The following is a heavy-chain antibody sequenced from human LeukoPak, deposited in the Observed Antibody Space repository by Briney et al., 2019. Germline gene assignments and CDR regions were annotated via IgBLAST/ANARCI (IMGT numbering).Heavy chain of an antibody. CDR1: GLTFGSYG. V-gene: IGHV3-30*18. CDR2: ISYDGSNE. J-gene: IGHJ4*02. CDR3: AKDQGYTYGHSFDH. Sequence: GRSLRLSCEASGLTFGSYGMHWVRQAPGKGLEWVALISYDGSNEYYGDSVKGRFTISRDNSKSTLYLQMNSLRAEDTAVYYCAKDQGYTYGHSFDHWGQGTLVTVSS. D-gene: IGHD5-18*01.